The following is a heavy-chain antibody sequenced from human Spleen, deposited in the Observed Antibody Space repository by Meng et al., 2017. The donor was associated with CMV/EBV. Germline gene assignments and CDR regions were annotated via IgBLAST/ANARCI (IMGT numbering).Heavy chain of an antibody. CDR3: VRDYKGGYYDILIRGYYFGMDV. CDR2: IYSGGST. D-gene: IGHD3-9*01. V-gene: IGHV3-53*01. CDR1: GVTVSSNY. Sequence: GGSLRLSCAASGVTVSSNYMSWVRQAPGKGLEWVSVIYSGGSTYYADSVKGRFTISRDNSKNTLYLQMNSLRAEDTAVYYCVRDYKGGYYDILIRGYYFGMDVWGQGTTVTVSS. J-gene: IGHJ6*02.